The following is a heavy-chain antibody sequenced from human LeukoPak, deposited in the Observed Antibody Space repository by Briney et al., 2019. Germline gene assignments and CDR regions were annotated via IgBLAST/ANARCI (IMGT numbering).Heavy chain of an antibody. Sequence: LSGGSLRLSCAASGFTFSSYAMHWVRQAPGKGLEWVAVISYDGSNKYYADSVKGRFTISRDNSKNTLYLQMNSLRAEDTAVYYCAKDWDDGDHDFDYWGQGTLVTVSS. J-gene: IGHJ4*02. CDR1: GFTFSSYA. D-gene: IGHD1-1*01. CDR3: AKDWDDGDHDFDY. CDR2: ISYDGSNK. V-gene: IGHV3-30*04.